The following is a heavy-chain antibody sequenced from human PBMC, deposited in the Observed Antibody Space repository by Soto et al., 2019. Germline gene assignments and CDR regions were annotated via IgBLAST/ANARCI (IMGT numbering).Heavy chain of an antibody. V-gene: IGHV4-30-4*01. CDR3: AGWDIVPTGFDP. CDR1: GGSISSGDYY. CDR2: IYYSGST. J-gene: IGHJ5*02. D-gene: IGHD2-8*01. Sequence: QVQLQESGPGLVKPSQTLSLTCTVSGGSISSGDYYWSWIRQPPGKGLEWIGYIYYSGSTYYNPSPKSRPTISADTSKSQFSPKLSPVTAADTAVYYCAGWDIVPTGFDPWGQGTLVTVSS.